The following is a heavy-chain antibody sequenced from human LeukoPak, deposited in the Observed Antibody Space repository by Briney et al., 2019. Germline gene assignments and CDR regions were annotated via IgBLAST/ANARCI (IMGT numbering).Heavy chain of an antibody. Sequence: GGSLRLSCAASGFTFSSYTMNWVRQAPGRGLQWVSKISSSSSTIYYADSVKGRFTISRDNAKNSLYLQMNSLRAEDTAVYYCARDSPQALAILHAFDIWGHGTMVTVSS. CDR3: ARDSPQALAILHAFDI. CDR1: GFTFSSYT. V-gene: IGHV3-48*01. CDR2: ISSSSSTI. D-gene: IGHD5-12*01. J-gene: IGHJ3*02.